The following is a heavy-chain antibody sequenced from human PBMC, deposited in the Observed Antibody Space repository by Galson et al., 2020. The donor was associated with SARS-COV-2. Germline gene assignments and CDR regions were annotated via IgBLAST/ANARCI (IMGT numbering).Heavy chain of an antibody. CDR3: AREGGISDADLGIGY. J-gene: IGHJ4*02. CDR2: ILPILGIP. CDR1: GGTFKNFA. Sequence: SVKVSCKASGGTFKNFAVTWVRQAPGQGLEWMGSILPILGIPNYAREFQGRVTIIADRSTDIAYLEVSGLKLDDTAVYYCAREGGISDADLGIGYWGQGTLITVSS. D-gene: IGHD3-16*01. V-gene: IGHV1-69*04.